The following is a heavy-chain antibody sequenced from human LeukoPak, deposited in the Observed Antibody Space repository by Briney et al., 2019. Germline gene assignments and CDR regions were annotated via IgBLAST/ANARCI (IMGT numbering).Heavy chain of an antibody. CDR2: IRYDGSNK. D-gene: IGHD2-2*02. V-gene: IGHV3-30*02. CDR1: GCTSSSYG. Sequence: GGSLRLSCAASGCTSSSYGMHGGRQAPGKGLGWVAFIRYDGSNKYYADSVKGRFTISRDNSKNTPYLQMNSLRAEDTAVYYCAKLEVVVPAAIWDYWGQGTLVTVSS. CDR3: AKLEVVVPAAIWDY. J-gene: IGHJ4*02.